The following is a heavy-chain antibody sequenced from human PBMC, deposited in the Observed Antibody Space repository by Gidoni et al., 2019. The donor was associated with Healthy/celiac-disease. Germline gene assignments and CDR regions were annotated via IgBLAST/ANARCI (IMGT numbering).Heavy chain of an antibody. J-gene: IGHJ3*02. Sequence: EVQLVESGGGLVQPGGSLRLSCAASGFTFSSYSMNWVRQAPGKGLEWVSYISSSSSTIYYADSVKGRFTISRDNAKNSLYLQMNSLRDEDTAVYYCAREKGYYDSSLDAFDIWGQGTMVTVSS. V-gene: IGHV3-48*02. CDR1: GFTFSSYS. CDR3: AREKGYYDSSLDAFDI. CDR2: ISSSSSTI. D-gene: IGHD3-22*01.